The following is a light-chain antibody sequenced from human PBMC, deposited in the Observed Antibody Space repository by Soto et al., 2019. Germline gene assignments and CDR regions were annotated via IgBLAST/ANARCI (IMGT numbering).Light chain of an antibody. CDR1: QSVSSSS. CDR2: AAS. V-gene: IGKV3-20*01. Sequence: PGTPSLSPGERATLSCRTSQSVSSSSLAWYQQKPCQPPRLLIYAASXRAPGIPXXFSGSCSWTDFXLTISRLEPEDFAVYSCQQWWVFGQGTMVXIX. J-gene: IGKJ1*01. CDR3: QQWWV.